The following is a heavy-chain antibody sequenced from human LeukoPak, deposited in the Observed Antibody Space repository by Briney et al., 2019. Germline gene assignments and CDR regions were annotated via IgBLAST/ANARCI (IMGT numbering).Heavy chain of an antibody. J-gene: IGHJ6*03. D-gene: IGHD1-7*01. V-gene: IGHV1-2*02. CDR3: ARDHEDNWNYGGVINYYYYYMDV. CDR2: INPNSGGT. Sequence: ASVKVSCKASGYTFTGYYMHWVRQAPGQGLEWMGWINPNSGGTNYAQKFQGRVTMTRDTSISTAYMELSRLRSDDTAVYYCARDHEDNWNYGGVINYYYYYMDVWGKGTTVTVSS. CDR1: GYTFTGYY.